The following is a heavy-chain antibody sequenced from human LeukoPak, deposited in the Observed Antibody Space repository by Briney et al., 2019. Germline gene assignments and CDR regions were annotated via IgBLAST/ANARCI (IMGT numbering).Heavy chain of an antibody. Sequence: GASVKVSCKASGYTFTGYYMHWVRQAPGQGLEWMGWINPNSGGTNYAQKFQGRVTMTRDTSISTAYMELSRLRSDDTAVYYCASPGYSSGWYLYAFDIWGQGTMVTVSS. CDR3: ASPGYSSGWYLYAFDI. CDR2: INPNSGGT. CDR1: GYTFTGYY. V-gene: IGHV1-2*02. D-gene: IGHD6-19*01. J-gene: IGHJ3*02.